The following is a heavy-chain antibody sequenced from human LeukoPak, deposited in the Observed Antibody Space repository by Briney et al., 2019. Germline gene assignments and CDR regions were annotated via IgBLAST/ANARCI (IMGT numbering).Heavy chain of an antibody. CDR1: GFTFSSYG. D-gene: IGHD3-10*01. CDR2: IRYDGSNK. J-gene: IGHJ5*02. CDR3: ARGLWYYGSGSLNPFDP. V-gene: IGHV3-30*02. Sequence: GGSLRLSCAASGFTFSSYGMHWVRQAPGKGLEWVAFIRYDGSNKYYADSVKGRFTISRDNAKNSLYLQLNSLRSEDTAVYYCARGLWYYGSGSLNPFDPWGQGTLVTVSS.